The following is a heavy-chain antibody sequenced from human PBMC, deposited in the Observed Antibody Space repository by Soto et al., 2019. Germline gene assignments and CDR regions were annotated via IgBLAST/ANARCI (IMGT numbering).Heavy chain of an antibody. Sequence: GTSVQVSCKECGGTFGSNARSWVRQENGQGLEWMGGIIPIFGTANYAQKFQGRVTITADESTSTAYMELSSLRSEDTAVYYCARVANYYDSSGYYHDAFDIWGQGTMVTVSS. J-gene: IGHJ3*02. CDR1: GGTFGSNA. CDR3: ARVANYYDSSGYYHDAFDI. CDR2: IIPIFGTA. V-gene: IGHV1-69*01. D-gene: IGHD3-22*01.